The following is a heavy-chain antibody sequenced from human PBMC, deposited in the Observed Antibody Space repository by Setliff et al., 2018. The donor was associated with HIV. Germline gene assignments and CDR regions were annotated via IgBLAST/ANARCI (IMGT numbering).Heavy chain of an antibody. D-gene: IGHD4-17*01. V-gene: IGHV1-69*06. CDR1: GGTFSSYA. J-gene: IGHJ3*02. Sequence: SVKVSCKPSGGTFSSYAISWVRQAPGQGLEWMGGINPIFDAVNYAQKFQARITINADKSTNTAYMELRSLRSEDTAVYYCASVNEVDADYGDFNDAFEIWGQGTMVTVSS. CDR3: ASVNEVDADYGDFNDAFEI. CDR2: INPIFDAV.